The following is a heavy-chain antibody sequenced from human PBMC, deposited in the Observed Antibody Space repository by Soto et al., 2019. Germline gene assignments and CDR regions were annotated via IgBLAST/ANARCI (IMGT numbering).Heavy chain of an antibody. CDR2: ISSDGSNK. D-gene: IGHD2-21*02. CDR1: GFTFSSYA. CDR3: ARDPCGGDCYSGYYDGMDV. V-gene: IGHV3-30-3*01. J-gene: IGHJ6*02. Sequence: QVQLVESGGGVVQPGRSLRLSCAASGFTFSSYAMHWVRQAPGKGLEWVAVISSDGSNKYYADSVKGRFTISRDNSKNTRYLQMNSLGAEDTAVHYCARDPCGGDCYSGYYDGMDVWGQGTTVTVSS.